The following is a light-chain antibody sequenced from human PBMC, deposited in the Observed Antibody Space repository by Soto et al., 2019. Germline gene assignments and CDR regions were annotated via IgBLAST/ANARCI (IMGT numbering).Light chain of an antibody. CDR2: SNN. J-gene: IGLJ1*01. Sequence: QSVLTQPPSASGTPGQSVTISCSGSSSNIGSNTVNLYQQLPGTAPKLLIYSNNQRPSGVPDRFSGSKSGTSASLAISGLQSEDEADYYCAAWDDSLNGYYVFGTGTKVTVL. CDR3: AAWDDSLNGYYV. V-gene: IGLV1-44*01. CDR1: SSNIGSNT.